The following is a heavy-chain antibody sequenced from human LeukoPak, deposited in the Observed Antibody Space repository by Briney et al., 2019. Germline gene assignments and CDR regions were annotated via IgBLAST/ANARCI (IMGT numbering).Heavy chain of an antibody. CDR2: ISTSGIYI. CDR3: ARSELGATMHYFDS. D-gene: IGHD1-26*01. Sequence: GGSLRLSCAGTGFKFSSYSMSWVRQAPGKGLEWVSLISTSGIYIYYGDSVKGRFTVSRDNARNSLTLEMDSLGVEDTAVYFCARSELGATMHYFDSWGQGTLVTVSS. CDR1: GFKFSSYS. V-gene: IGHV3-21*01. J-gene: IGHJ4*02.